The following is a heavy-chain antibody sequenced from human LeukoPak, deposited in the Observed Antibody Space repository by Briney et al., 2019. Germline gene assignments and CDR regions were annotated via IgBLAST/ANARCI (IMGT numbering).Heavy chain of an antibody. J-gene: IGHJ4*02. CDR2: ISSSGSTI. CDR3: AKDKAVAGLGYFDY. CDR1: GFTFSDYY. D-gene: IGHD6-19*01. V-gene: IGHV3-11*01. Sequence: GGSLRLSCAASGFTFSDYYMSWIRQAPGKGLEWVSYISSSGSTIYYADSVKGRFTISRDNAKNSLYLQMNSLRAEDTALYYCAKDKAVAGLGYFDYWGQGTLVTVSS.